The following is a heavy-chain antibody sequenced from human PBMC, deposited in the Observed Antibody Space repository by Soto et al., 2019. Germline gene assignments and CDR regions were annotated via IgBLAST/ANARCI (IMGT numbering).Heavy chain of an antibody. V-gene: IGHV3-7*01. CDR2: IKEDGSAN. Sequence: EVQLVESGGGLVQPGGSLRLSCVASGFTFSSYWMSWVRQAPGKGLEWVADIKEDGSANYYVDSVKGRFTISRDNAKNSMYLQVNTLRPENTAVYYCARDAPLYSIDGKCYWGIVHCGQGTLVTVSS. D-gene: IGHD2-15*01. J-gene: IGHJ4*02. CDR1: GFTFSSYW. CDR3: ARDAPLYSIDGKCYWGIVH.